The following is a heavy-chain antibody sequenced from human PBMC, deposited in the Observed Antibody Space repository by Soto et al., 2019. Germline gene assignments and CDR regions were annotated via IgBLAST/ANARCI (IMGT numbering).Heavy chain of an antibody. J-gene: IGHJ4*02. CDR1: GLNFDDFA. CDR2: ITWKSRVL. D-gene: IGHD3-3*01. Sequence: EVQLVESGGRLVQPGRSVRLSCVGTGLNFDDFAMHWVRQAPGKGLEWVSGITWKSRVLAYADSVKGRFTNSRDNDRNSLYLQMGSLRDEDTAFYYCAKGRYDFCSPYYFDSWGQGTLVTVSS. CDR3: AKGRYDFCSPYYFDS. V-gene: IGHV3-9*01.